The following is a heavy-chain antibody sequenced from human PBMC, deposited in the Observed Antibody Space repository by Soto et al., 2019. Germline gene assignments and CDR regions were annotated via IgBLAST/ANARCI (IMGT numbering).Heavy chain of an antibody. Sequence: LRLSCAASGFTFSSYGMHWVRQAPGKGLEWVAVIWYDGSNKYYADSVKGRFTISRDNSKNTLYLQMNSLRAADTAVYYCARGRKYQLVNTKFNWFDPWGQGTLVTVSS. CDR3: ARGRKYQLVNTKFNWFDP. CDR2: IWYDGSNK. CDR1: GFTFSSYG. J-gene: IGHJ5*02. V-gene: IGHV3-33*01. D-gene: IGHD2-2*01.